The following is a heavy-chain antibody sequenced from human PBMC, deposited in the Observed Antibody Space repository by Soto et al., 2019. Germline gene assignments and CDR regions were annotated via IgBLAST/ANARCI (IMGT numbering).Heavy chain of an antibody. V-gene: IGHV1-69*01. CDR2: IIPIFGTA. Sequence: QVQLVQSGAEVKKPGSSVKVSCKASGGTFSSYAISWVRQAPGXXXXWXGGIIPIFGTANYAQKFQGRVTITADESTSTAYMXLXXXRSXXXXXXYXARGXPXXSXSLGALNFDIWGQGTMVTVSS. J-gene: IGHJ3*02. CDR1: GGTFSSYA. D-gene: IGHD1-26*01. CDR3: ARGXPXXSXSLGALNFDI.